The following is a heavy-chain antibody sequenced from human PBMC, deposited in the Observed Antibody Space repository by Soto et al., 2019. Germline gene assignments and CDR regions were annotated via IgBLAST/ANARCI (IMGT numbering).Heavy chain of an antibody. V-gene: IGHV4-34*01. Sequence: SETLSLTCAVYGGSFSGYYWSWIRQPPGKGLEWIGEINHSGSTNYNPSLKSRVTISVDTSKNQFSLKLSSVTAADTAVYYCASVAPESCSGGSCYPFFDYWGQGTLVTVSS. CDR3: ASVAPESCSGGSCYPFFDY. D-gene: IGHD2-15*01. J-gene: IGHJ4*02. CDR2: INHSGST. CDR1: GGSFSGYY.